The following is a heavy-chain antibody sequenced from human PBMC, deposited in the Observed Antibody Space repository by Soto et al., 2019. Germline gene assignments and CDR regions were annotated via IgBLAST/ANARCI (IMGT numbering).Heavy chain of an antibody. Sequence: GGSLRLSCAASGFTFSSYGMHWVRQAPGKGLEWAAVIWYDGSNKYYADSVKGRFTISRDNSKNTLYLQMNSLRAEDTAVYYCARGGYYYYYMDVWGKGTTVTVSS. CDR3: ARGGYYYYYMDV. CDR1: GFTFSSYG. CDR2: IWYDGSNK. J-gene: IGHJ6*03. V-gene: IGHV3-33*01.